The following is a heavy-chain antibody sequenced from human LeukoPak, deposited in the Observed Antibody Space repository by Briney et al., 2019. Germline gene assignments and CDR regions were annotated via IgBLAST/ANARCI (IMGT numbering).Heavy chain of an antibody. Sequence: SETLSLTCTVSGGSISNTNYYWGWIRQPPGKGLEWIGNLYYSGSTNYNPSLKSRVTISVDTSKNQFSLKLSSVTAADTAVYYCAGYYSKNWFDPWGQGTLVTVSS. D-gene: IGHD4-11*01. J-gene: IGHJ5*02. CDR1: GGSISNTNYY. V-gene: IGHV4-39*07. CDR3: AGYYSKNWFDP. CDR2: LYYSGST.